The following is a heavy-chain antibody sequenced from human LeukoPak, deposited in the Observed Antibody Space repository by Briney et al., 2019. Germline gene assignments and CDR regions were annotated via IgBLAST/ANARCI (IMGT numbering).Heavy chain of an antibody. CDR3: AKDGTSGSYGDAFDI. D-gene: IGHD1-26*01. CDR2: ISYDGSNK. CDR1: GFTFSSYG. J-gene: IGHJ3*02. V-gene: IGHV3-30*18. Sequence: GGSLRLSCAASGFTFSSYGMHWVRQAPGKGLEWVAVISYDGSNKYYADSVKGRFTISRDNSKNTLYLQMNSLRAEDTAVYYCAKDGTSGSYGDAFDIWGQGTMVTVSS.